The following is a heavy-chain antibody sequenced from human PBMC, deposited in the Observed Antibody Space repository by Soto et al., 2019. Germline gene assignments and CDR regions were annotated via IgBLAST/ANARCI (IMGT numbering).Heavy chain of an antibody. CDR3: AKEAYHDSSGYYYHDAFDI. V-gene: IGHV3-23*01. CDR2: ISGSGGST. J-gene: IGHJ3*02. CDR1: GFTFSSYA. Sequence: LRLSCAASGFTFSSYAMSWVRQAPGKGLEWVSAISGSGGSTYYADSVKGRFTISRDNSKDTLYLQMNSLRAEDTAVYYCAKEAYHDSSGYYYHDAFDIWGQGTMVTVSS. D-gene: IGHD3-22*01.